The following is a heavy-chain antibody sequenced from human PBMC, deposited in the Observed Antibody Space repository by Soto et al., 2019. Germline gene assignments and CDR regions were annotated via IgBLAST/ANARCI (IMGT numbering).Heavy chain of an antibody. CDR2: INHGGST. D-gene: IGHD6-13*01. J-gene: IGHJ6*02. V-gene: IGHV4-34*01. CDR3: ARGDSSISEGESYGMDV. CDR1: GGSFRGYY. Sequence: PSETLSLTCAVYGGSFRGYYWSWIRQPPGKGLEWIGEINHGGSTNYNPSLKSRVTISVDTSKNQFSLKLSSVTAADTAVYYCARGDSSISEGESYGMDVLGQGTAVTVSS.